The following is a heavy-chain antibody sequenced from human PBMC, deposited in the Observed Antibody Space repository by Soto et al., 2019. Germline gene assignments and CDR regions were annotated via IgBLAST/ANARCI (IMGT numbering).Heavy chain of an antibody. CDR2: IRSKAYGGTT. CDR1: GFTFGDYA. CDR3: TGGDFWSGYFSRSQYYYYYMDV. Sequence: GGSLRLSCTASGFTFGDYAMSWFRQAPGKGLEWVGFIRSKAYGGTTEYAASVKGRFTISRDDSKSIAYLQMNSLKTEDTAVYYCTGGDFWSGYFSRSQYYYYYMDVWGKGTTVTVSS. J-gene: IGHJ6*03. V-gene: IGHV3-49*03. D-gene: IGHD3-3*01.